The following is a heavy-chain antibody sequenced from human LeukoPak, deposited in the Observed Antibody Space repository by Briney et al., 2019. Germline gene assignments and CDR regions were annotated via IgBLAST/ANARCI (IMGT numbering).Heavy chain of an antibody. CDR2: IYSSGST. V-gene: IGHV4-4*07. Sequence: PSETLSLTCTVSGGSISSYYWSWIRQPAGKGLEWLGRIYSSGSTYYNPSLKSRVTISVDTSKNQFSLKLSSVTAADTAVYYCARTSYSSSWYSDYWGQGTLVTVSS. D-gene: IGHD6-13*01. CDR1: GGSISSYY. CDR3: ARTSYSSSWYSDY. J-gene: IGHJ4*02.